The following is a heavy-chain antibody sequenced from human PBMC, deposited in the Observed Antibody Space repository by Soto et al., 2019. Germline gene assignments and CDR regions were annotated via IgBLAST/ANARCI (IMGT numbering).Heavy chain of an antibody. V-gene: IGHV3-30*03. D-gene: IGHD3-22*01. J-gene: IGHJ4*02. Sequence: QPGGSLRLSCTASGFSFSDYGMHWVRQAPGKGLEWVAVISFDGNERFYADSVKGRFSVSRDNSENTLYLQMNSLRPEDTAVYYCVMDRETFLYYFDTSGYNNFDYWGQGTLVTVSS. CDR1: GFSFSDYG. CDR2: ISFDGNER. CDR3: VMDRETFLYYFDTSGYNNFDY.